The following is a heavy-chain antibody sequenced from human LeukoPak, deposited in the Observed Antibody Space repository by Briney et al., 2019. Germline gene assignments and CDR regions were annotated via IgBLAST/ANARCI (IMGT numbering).Heavy chain of an antibody. CDR1: GFTFSNYA. Sequence: GGSLRLSCAASGFTFSNYAMSWVRQAPGKGLEWGSSISGNGGSTYYADSVKGRFTISRDNSKNTVYLQMNSLRAEVTAVYYCAKDRDDILTGDAFDIWGQGTMVTVSS. D-gene: IGHD3-9*01. CDR3: AKDRDDILTGDAFDI. CDR2: ISGNGGST. J-gene: IGHJ3*02. V-gene: IGHV3-23*01.